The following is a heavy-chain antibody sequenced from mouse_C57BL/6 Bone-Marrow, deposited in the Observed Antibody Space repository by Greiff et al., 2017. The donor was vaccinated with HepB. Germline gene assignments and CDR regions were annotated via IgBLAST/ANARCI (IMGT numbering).Heavy chain of an antibody. J-gene: IGHJ3*01. CDR3: AREGYDDGRDWFAY. Sequence: VQLQQSGPELVKPGASVKLSCKASGYTFTSYDINWVKQRPGQGLEWIGWIYPRDGSTKYNEKFKGKATLTVDTSSSTAYMELHSLTSEDSAVYFCAREGYDDGRDWFAYWGQGTLVTVSA. CDR2: IYPRDGST. V-gene: IGHV1-85*01. D-gene: IGHD2-2*01. CDR1: GYTFTSYD.